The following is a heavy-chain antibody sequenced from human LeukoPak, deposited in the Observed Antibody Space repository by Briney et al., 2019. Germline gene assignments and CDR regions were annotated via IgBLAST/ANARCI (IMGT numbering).Heavy chain of an antibody. CDR2: IYHSGST. V-gene: IGHV4-38-2*02. CDR3: ARAKISNAGFDY. D-gene: IGHD4-11*01. J-gene: IGHJ4*02. Sequence: SETLSLTCTVSGYPISSGYYWGWIRQPPGKGLEWIGSIYHSGSTYYNPSLKSRVTISVDTSKNQFSLKLSSVTAADTAVYYCARAKISNAGFDYWGQGTLVTVSS. CDR1: GYPISSGYY.